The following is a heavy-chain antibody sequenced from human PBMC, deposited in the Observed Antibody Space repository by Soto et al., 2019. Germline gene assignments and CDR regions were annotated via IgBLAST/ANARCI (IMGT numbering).Heavy chain of an antibody. Sequence: EVQLLESGGGLVQPGGSLRLSCAASGFTFSSYAMSWVRQAPGKGLEWVSAISGSGGSTYYAASVKGRFIIARDNSKNTLYLPMTSPSAEDTAVYYCAKEVQGAVAGTGHYWGQGTLVTVSS. CDR3: AKEVQGAVAGTGHY. D-gene: IGHD6-19*01. CDR1: GFTFSSYA. J-gene: IGHJ4*02. V-gene: IGHV3-23*01. CDR2: ISGSGGST.